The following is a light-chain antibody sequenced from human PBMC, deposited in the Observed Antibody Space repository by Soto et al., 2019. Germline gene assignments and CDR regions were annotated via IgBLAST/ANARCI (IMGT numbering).Light chain of an antibody. V-gene: IGLV2-14*01. Sequence: QSVLTQPASVSGSPGQSITISCTGTSSDIGNYDFVSWYQQVPGTAPKAMIYEVSSRPSGVSNRFSGSKSGNTASLTISGLQAEDEAYYYCRSYTTSTSFILFGGGTPLTVL. CDR3: RSYTTSTSFIL. CDR1: SSDIGNYDF. CDR2: EVS. J-gene: IGLJ2*01.